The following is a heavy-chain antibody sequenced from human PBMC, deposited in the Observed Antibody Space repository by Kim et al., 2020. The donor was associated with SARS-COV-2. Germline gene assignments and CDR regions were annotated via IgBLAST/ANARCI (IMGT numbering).Heavy chain of an antibody. J-gene: IGHJ6*02. Sequence: GGSLRLSCAASGFTFSGSAMHWVRQASGKGLEWVGRIRSKANSYATAYAASVKGRFTISRDDSKNTAYLQMNSLKTEDTAVYYCTRRALYCSSTSCYLGNYGMDVWGQGTTVTVSS. CDR3: TRRALYCSSTSCYLGNYGMDV. CDR1: GFTFSGSA. CDR2: IRSKANSYAT. D-gene: IGHD2-2*01. V-gene: IGHV3-73*01.